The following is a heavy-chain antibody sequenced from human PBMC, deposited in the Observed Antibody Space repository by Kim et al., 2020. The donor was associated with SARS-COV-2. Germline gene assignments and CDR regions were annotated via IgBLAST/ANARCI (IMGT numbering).Heavy chain of an antibody. V-gene: IGHV3-33*01. CDR3: ARARERSFDY. Sequence: NYADSVRGRLTITRDNSKNTVDLQMNSLGVEDTAVYYCARARERSFDYWGQGTLVTVSS. J-gene: IGHJ4*02.